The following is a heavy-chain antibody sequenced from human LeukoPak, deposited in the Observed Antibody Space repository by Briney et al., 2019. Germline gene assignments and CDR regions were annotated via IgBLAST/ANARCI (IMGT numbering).Heavy chain of an antibody. V-gene: IGHV3-23*01. CDR2: ISGSGGST. CDR3: AKDSSHYGSGSYYLGNWFDP. Sequence: PGGSLRLSCAASGFTFSSYAMSWVRQAPGKGLEWVSAISGSGGSTYYADSVKGRFTISRDNSKNTLYLQMNSLRAEDTAVYYCAKDSSHYGSGSYYLGNWFDPWGQGTLVTVSS. CDR1: GFTFSSYA. D-gene: IGHD3-10*01. J-gene: IGHJ5*02.